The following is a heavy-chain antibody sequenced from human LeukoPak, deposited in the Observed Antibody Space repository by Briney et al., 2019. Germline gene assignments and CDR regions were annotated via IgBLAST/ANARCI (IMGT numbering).Heavy chain of an antibody. V-gene: IGHV3-11*01. Sequence: GGSLRLSCAASGFPFRDYYMTWIRQAPGKGLEWISYISRSGDTLYYADSVEGRFTISRDNAKNSLFLQMNSLRPEDTAIYYCARRYFDYWGQGTLVTVSS. D-gene: IGHD1-14*01. CDR1: GFPFRDYY. CDR3: ARRYFDY. J-gene: IGHJ4*02. CDR2: ISRSGDTL.